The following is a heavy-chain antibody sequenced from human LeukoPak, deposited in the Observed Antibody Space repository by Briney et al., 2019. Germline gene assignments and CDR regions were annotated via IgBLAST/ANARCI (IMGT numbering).Heavy chain of an antibody. Sequence: SETLSLTCTVSGGSISSGSYYWSWIRQPAGKGLEWIGRIYTSGSTNYNTSLKSRVTISVDTSKNQLSLKLSSVTAADTAVYYCASLNGSGYYFDYWGQGTLVTVSS. V-gene: IGHV4-61*02. CDR3: ASLNGSGYYFDY. J-gene: IGHJ4*02. CDR2: IYTSGST. D-gene: IGHD3-3*01. CDR1: GGSISSGSYY.